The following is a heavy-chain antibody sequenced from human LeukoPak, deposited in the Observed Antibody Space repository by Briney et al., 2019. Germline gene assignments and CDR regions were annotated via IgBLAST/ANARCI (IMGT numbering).Heavy chain of an antibody. CDR2: INPSGGST. CDR1: GYTFTSYY. D-gene: IGHD6-6*01. J-gene: IGHJ4*02. CDR3: ARTVAARPYFDY. Sequence: ASVKVSCKASGYTFTSYYMHWVRQAPGQGLECMGIINPSGGSTSYAQKFPGRVTMTRDTSTSTVYMELSSLRSEDSAVYYCARTVAARPYFDYWGQGTLVTVSS. V-gene: IGHV1-46*01.